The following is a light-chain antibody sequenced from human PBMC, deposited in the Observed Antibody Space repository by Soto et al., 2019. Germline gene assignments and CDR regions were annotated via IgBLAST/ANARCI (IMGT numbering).Light chain of an antibody. V-gene: IGKV3-20*01. CDR1: QSVRSSH. CDR2: GTS. CDR3: QQYSSSPLT. J-gene: IGKJ4*01. Sequence: EIVLTQSPGTLSLSPGERATLSCRASQSVRSSHLAWYQQMPGQAPRLLIYGTSNRATGIPDRFSGSGSGTDFTLTISRLEPEDFAVYYCQQYSSSPLTFGRGTKVDIK.